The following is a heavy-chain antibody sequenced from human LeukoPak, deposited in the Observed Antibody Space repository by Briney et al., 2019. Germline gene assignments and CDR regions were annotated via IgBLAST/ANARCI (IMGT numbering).Heavy chain of an antibody. CDR1: GFTFSSYA. CDR2: ISGSGVST. D-gene: IGHD3-10*01. Sequence: PGGSLRLSCAASGFTFSSYAMSWVRQAPGMGLEWVSPISGSGVSTYYADSVRGRFTISRDNSKNTLYLQMNSLRAEDTAVYYCAKTMDPLWFGELFSSIFDYWGQGTLVTVSS. V-gene: IGHV3-23*01. CDR3: AKTMDPLWFGELFSSIFDY. J-gene: IGHJ4*02.